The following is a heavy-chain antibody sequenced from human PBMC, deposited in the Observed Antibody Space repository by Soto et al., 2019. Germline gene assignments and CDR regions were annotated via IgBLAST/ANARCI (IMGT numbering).Heavy chain of an antibody. CDR1: GGSISNYY. V-gene: IGHV4-59*01. Sequence: QVQLQESGPGLVKPSETLSLTCTVSGGSISNYYWSWIRQPPGRGPEWIGYIYYTGSTRYNPSLNSRVTITVDTSKNQFSLKLSSVTAADTAVYYCARDYLPYQMLSSFDPWGQGTLVIVSS. D-gene: IGHD2-2*01. J-gene: IGHJ5*02. CDR2: IYYTGST. CDR3: ARDYLPYQMLSSFDP.